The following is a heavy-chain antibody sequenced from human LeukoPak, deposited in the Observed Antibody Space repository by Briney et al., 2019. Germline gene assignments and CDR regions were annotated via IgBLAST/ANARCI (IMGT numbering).Heavy chain of an antibody. Sequence: GESLKISCKGSGYSFTSYWIGWVRQMPGKGLEWMGIIYPGDSDTSYRPSFQGQVTISPDKAISTAYLQWSSLKASDTAMYYCARRQTPDYGDPWGAFDIWGQGTMVTVSS. J-gene: IGHJ3*02. D-gene: IGHD4-17*01. V-gene: IGHV5-51*01. CDR2: IYPGDSDT. CDR3: ARRQTPDYGDPWGAFDI. CDR1: GYSFTSYW.